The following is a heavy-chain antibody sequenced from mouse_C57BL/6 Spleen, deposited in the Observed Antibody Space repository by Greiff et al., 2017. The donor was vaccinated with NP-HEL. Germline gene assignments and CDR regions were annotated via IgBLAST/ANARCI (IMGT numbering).Heavy chain of an antibody. Sequence: EVKLEESGGGLVQPGGSMKLSCAASGFTFSDAWMVWVRQSPEKGLEWVAEIRNKANNHATYYAESVKGRFTISRDDSKSSVYLQMNSLRAEDTGIYYCTGDYDAYYAMDYWGQGTSVTVSS. J-gene: IGHJ4*01. CDR3: TGDYDAYYAMDY. V-gene: IGHV6-6*01. D-gene: IGHD2-4*01. CDR1: GFTFSDAW. CDR2: IRNKANNHAT.